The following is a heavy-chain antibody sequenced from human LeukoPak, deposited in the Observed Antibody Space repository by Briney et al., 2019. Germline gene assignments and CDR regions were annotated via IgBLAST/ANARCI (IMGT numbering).Heavy chain of an antibody. D-gene: IGHD6-19*01. CDR2: IYPGDSDT. J-gene: IGHJ5*02. Sequence: GESLKISFKGSGYRFTSYWIGWVRQRPGKGLEWMGIIYPGDSDTRYSPSFQGQVPISPGKSISPAYPPWRRLKAPVTALYYRARPYRSGSLRRGVWFDPWGQGTLVTVSS. CDR1: GYRFTSYW. CDR3: ARPYRSGSLRRGVWFDP. V-gene: IGHV5-51*01.